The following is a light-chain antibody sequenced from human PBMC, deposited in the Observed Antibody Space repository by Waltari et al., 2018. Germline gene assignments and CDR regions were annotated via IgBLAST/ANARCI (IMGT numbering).Light chain of an antibody. CDR2: AAS. J-gene: IGKJ5*01. CDR1: QSISSY. CDR3: QQSFSTSIT. Sequence: DIQMTQSPSSLSASVGDRVTIPCRASQSISSYLNWYQQKPGKAPELLIYAASSLESGVPSRFSGSGSGTDFTLTISSLQPEDFATYYCQQSFSTSITFGQGTRLEIK. V-gene: IGKV1-39*01.